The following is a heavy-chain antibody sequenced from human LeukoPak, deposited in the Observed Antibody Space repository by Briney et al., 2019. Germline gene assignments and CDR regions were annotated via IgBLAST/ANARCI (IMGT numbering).Heavy chain of an antibody. CDR3: ARDLGYCSSTSCPDAFDI. Sequence: SETLSLTCAVYGGSFSGYYWSWIRQPPGKGLEWIGYIYYSGSTNYNPSLKSRVTISVDTSKNQFSLKLSSVTAADTAVYYCARDLGYCSSTSCPDAFDIWGQGTMVTVSS. CDR1: GGSFSGYY. D-gene: IGHD2-2*01. V-gene: IGHV4-59*01. CDR2: IYYSGST. J-gene: IGHJ3*02.